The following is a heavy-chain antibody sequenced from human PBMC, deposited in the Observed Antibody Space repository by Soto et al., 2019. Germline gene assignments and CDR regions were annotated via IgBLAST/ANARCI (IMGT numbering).Heavy chain of an antibody. CDR1: GFTFSSCG. CDR3: AKDRSRSYGSGYTLGYFDY. J-gene: IGHJ4*02. Sequence: PGGSLRLSCAASGFTFSSCGMSWVRQAPGKGLEWVSGISGSGVGTYYADSVKGRFTISRDNSKNTLYLQMNSLRAEDTAVYYCAKDRSRSYGSGYTLGYFDYWGQGTLVTVSS. D-gene: IGHD3-22*01. V-gene: IGHV3-23*01. CDR2: ISGSGVGT.